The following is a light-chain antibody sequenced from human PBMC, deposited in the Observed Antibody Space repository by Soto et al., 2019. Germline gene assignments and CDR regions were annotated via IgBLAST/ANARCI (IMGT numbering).Light chain of an antibody. CDR2: GAS. CDR3: HHYPRSSWT. CDR1: QSVSSSF. Sequence: EIVLTQSPGTLSLSPGERATLSCRASQSVSSSFIAWYHQKPGQAPRLLIYGASNRASGIPDRFSGSGSGTDFTLTISRLDPEDFAVYYCHHYPRSSWTFGQGTKVEVK. V-gene: IGKV3-20*01. J-gene: IGKJ1*01.